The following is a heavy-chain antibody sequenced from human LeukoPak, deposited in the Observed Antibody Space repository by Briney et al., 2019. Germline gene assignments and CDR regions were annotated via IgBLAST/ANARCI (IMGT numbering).Heavy chain of an antibody. J-gene: IGHJ6*02. Sequence: GGSLRLSCAASGFTFSSYAMAWVRQAPGKGLEWVAVISYDGSNKYYADSVKGRFTISRDNSKNTLYLQMNSLRAEDTAVYYCARDLVVVPAAIQLLYYYYGMDVWGQGTTVTVSS. CDR1: GFTFSSYA. D-gene: IGHD2-2*02. V-gene: IGHV3-30-3*01. CDR2: ISYDGSNK. CDR3: ARDLVVVPAAIQLLYYYYGMDV.